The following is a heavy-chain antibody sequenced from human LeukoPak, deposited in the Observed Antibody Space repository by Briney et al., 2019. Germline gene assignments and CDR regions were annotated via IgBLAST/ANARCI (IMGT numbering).Heavy chain of an antibody. J-gene: IGHJ5*02. V-gene: IGHV4-39*01. CDR2: IYYSGST. CDR3: ARHEYSGSYYGLSWFDP. Sequence: SETLSLTCTVSGGSISSSGYYWGWIRQPPGKGLEWIASIYYSGSTYYNPSLKGRVTISVDTSKNQLSLKLSSLTAADTAVYYCARHEYSGSYYGLSWFDPWGQGTLVTVSS. D-gene: IGHD1-26*01. CDR1: GGSISSSGYY.